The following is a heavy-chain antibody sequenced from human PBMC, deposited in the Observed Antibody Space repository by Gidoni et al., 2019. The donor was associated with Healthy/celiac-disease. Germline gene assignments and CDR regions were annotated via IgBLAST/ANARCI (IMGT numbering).Heavy chain of an antibody. D-gene: IGHD6-13*01. Sequence: QVQLQESGPGLVKPSQTLSLTCTVSGGSISSGSYDWSWIRQPAGKGLEWIGRIYTSGSTNYNPSLKSRVTISVDTSKNQFSLKLSSVTAADTAVYYCARDMAAGTSWFDPWGQGTLVTVSS. J-gene: IGHJ5*02. V-gene: IGHV4-61*02. CDR3: ARDMAAGTSWFDP. CDR2: IYTSGST. CDR1: GGSISSGSYD.